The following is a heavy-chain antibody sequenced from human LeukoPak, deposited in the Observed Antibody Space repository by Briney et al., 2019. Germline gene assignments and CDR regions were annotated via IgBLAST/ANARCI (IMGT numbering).Heavy chain of an antibody. CDR3: ARLQVVVAGWDYFDY. J-gene: IGHJ4*02. V-gene: IGHV4-30-2*01. Sequence: SETLSLTCTVSGGSISSGGYYWSWIRQPPGRGLEWIGYIYHSGSTYYNPSLKSRVTISVDRSKNQFSLKLSSVTAADTAVYYCARLQVVVAGWDYFDYWGQGTLVTVSS. CDR2: IYHSGST. CDR1: GGSISSGGYY. D-gene: IGHD2-15*01.